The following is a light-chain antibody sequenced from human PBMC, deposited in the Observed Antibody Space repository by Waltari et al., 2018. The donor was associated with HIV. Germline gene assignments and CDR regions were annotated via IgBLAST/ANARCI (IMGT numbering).Light chain of an antibody. CDR3: AAWNDRLSGYV. CDR2: TNN. V-gene: IGLV1-47*01. J-gene: IGLJ1*01. Sequence: QSVLTQPPSASGTPGQRVTISFSGSSSTIVRHYVYWSQQPPGTAPKLLIYTNNQRPSGVPDRFSGSKSGTSASLAISGLRSEDEADYYCAAWNDRLSGYVFGTGTKVTV. CDR1: SSTIVRHY.